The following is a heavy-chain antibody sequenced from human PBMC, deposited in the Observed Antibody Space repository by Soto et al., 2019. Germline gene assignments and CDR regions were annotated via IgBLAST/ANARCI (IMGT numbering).Heavy chain of an antibody. D-gene: IGHD5-18*01. J-gene: IGHJ5*02. CDR1: GGSFSGYY. V-gene: IGHV4-34*01. CDR2: INHSGST. Sequence: SSETLSLTCAVYGGSFSGYYWSWIRQPPGKGLEWIGEINHSGSTNYNPSLKSRVTISVDTSKNQFSLKLSSVTAADTAVYYCAREAAMALNWFDPWGQGTLVTVSS. CDR3: AREAAMALNWFDP.